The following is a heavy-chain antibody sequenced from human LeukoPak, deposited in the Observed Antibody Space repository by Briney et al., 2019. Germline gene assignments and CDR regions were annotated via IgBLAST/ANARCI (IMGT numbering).Heavy chain of an antibody. CDR3: ARPRTAGGTYDY. CDR1: GFTVSSNY. J-gene: IGHJ4*02. D-gene: IGHD3-16*01. V-gene: IGHV3-53*01. CDR2: IYSGGST. Sequence: GGSLRLSCAASGFTVSSNYMSWVRQAPGKGLEWVSIIYSGGSTYYADSVKGRFTISRDNSKNTLYLQMNSLRAEDTAVYYCARPRTAGGTYDYWGQGTLVTVSS.